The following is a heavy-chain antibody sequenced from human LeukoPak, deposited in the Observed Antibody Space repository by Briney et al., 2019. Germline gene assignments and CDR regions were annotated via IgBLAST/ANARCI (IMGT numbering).Heavy chain of an antibody. CDR2: ISSSSSYI. Sequence: GGSLRLSCAASGFTFSSYEMNWVRQAPGKGLEWVSYISSSSSYIYYADSVKGRFTISRDNAKNSLYLQMNSLRAEDTAVYYCARGATGTAYYMDVWGKGTTVTVSS. CDR3: ARGATGTAYYMDV. J-gene: IGHJ6*03. V-gene: IGHV3-21*05. D-gene: IGHD1-1*01. CDR1: GFTFSSYE.